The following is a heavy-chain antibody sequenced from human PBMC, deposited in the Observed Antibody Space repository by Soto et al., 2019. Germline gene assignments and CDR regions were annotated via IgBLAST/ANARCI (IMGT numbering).Heavy chain of an antibody. CDR3: ARVRVIRGVIPSHFGL. CDR2: VIPLYGTV. V-gene: IGHV1-69*06. J-gene: IGHJ5*02. D-gene: IGHD3-10*01. CDR1: VGTLNSYG. Sequence: SGKVACKASVGTLNSYGISWVRQAPGQGLDWMGVVIPLYGTVNSAQKFQGRFSITADKSTSTAYMDLNSLRSDDTAVYYCARVRVIRGVIPSHFGLWGQGTLVTVSS.